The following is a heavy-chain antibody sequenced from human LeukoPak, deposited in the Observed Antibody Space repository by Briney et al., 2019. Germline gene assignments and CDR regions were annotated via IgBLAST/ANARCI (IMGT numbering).Heavy chain of an antibody. Sequence: GGSLRLSCAASGFTFSRHSMKWVRQAPGKGLEWVSYVSSSGSNIYYADSVKGRFTISRDNAKNLLYLQMNILRAEDTAVYYCARKSLQSWNSDYWGEGILVTVSS. CDR3: ARKSLQSWNSDY. CDR1: GFTFSRHS. CDR2: VSSSGSNI. V-gene: IGHV3-48*01. D-gene: IGHD1-7*01. J-gene: IGHJ4*02.